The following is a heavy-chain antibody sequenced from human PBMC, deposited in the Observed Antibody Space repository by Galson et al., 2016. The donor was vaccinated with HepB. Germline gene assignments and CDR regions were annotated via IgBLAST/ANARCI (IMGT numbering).Heavy chain of an antibody. CDR3: ARQHVLLTDAERWDWFDP. D-gene: IGHD2-15*01. CDR1: GGVFGSYT. Sequence: SVKVSCKAFGGVFGSYTVNWVRQAPGQGLEWMGGIIPVSGTANYAQKFQGRVTITADESTSTAYMELTRLRSEDTALYYCARQHVLLTDAERWDWFDPWGQGTLVTVSS. J-gene: IGHJ5*02. V-gene: IGHV1-69*13. CDR2: IIPVSGTA.